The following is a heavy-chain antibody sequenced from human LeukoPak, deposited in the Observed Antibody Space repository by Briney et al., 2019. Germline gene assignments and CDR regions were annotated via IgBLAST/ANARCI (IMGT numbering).Heavy chain of an antibody. CDR2: IHGDGSST. Sequence: GGSLRLSCAASGFTFSSYWMHWVRQAPGKGLVWVSRIHGDGSSTTYADSVKGRFTISRDNAKNTLYLQMNSLRAEDTAVYYCGRGKISQHTTEITAWGQGTLVTVSS. J-gene: IGHJ5*02. CDR1: GFTFSSYW. CDR3: GRGKISQHTTEITA. D-gene: IGHD1-20*01. V-gene: IGHV3-74*01.